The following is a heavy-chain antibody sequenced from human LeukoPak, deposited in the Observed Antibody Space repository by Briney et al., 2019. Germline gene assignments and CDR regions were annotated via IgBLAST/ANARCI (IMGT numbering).Heavy chain of an antibody. CDR2: MNPNSGNT. D-gene: IGHD1-26*01. CDR3: ARAGGIVGANDY. V-gene: IGHV1-8*01. CDR1: GYTFTSYD. J-gene: IGHJ4*01. Sequence: ASVKVSCKASGYTFTSYDINWVRQATGQGLEWMGWMNPNSGNTGYAQKFQGRVTMTRNTSISTAYMELSSLRSEDTAVYYCARAGGIVGANDYWGHGTLVNVSS.